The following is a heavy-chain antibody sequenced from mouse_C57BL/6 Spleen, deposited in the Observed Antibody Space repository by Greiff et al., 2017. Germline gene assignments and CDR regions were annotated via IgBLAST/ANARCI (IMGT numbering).Heavy chain of an antibody. Sequence: VQLQQSGAELVKPGASVKISCKASGYAFSSYWMNWVKQRPGKGLEWIGQIYPGDGDTNYNGKFKGKATLTVDKSSSTAYMQLSSLTSEDSAVYDCAIVGYYGSSDWYFDVWGTGTTVTVSS. J-gene: IGHJ1*03. CDR3: AIVGYYGSSDWYFDV. CDR1: GYAFSSYW. CDR2: IYPGDGDT. D-gene: IGHD1-1*01. V-gene: IGHV1-80*01.